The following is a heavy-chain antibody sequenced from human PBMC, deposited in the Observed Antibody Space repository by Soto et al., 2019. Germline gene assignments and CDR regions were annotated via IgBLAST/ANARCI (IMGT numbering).Heavy chain of an antibody. CDR2: IHYSGST. Sequence: EPLSLTCSVSGASVSSGSYYWSWIRQPPGKGLEWIGYIHYSGSTKYNPSLKSRVIISLDTSKNQFSLNLRSVTAADTAVYYCAGDSGGDWSGYWIDPWGQGALVTVSS. J-gene: IGHJ5*02. CDR1: GASVSSGSYY. V-gene: IGHV4-61*01. D-gene: IGHD3-3*01. CDR3: AGDSGGDWSGYWIDP.